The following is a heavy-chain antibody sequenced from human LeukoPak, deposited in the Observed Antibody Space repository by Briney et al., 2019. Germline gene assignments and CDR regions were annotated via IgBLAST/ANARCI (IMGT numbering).Heavy chain of an antibody. CDR3: AREGNYYDSSGYNY. CDR1: GYTFTGYY. J-gene: IGHJ4*02. D-gene: IGHD3-22*01. V-gene: IGHV1-2*02. Sequence: GASVKVTCKAPGYTFTGYYMHWVRQAPGQGLEWMGWINPNSGGTNYAQKFQGRVTMTRDTSISTAYMELSRLRSDDTAVYYCAREGNYYDSSGYNYWGQGTLVTVSS. CDR2: INPNSGGT.